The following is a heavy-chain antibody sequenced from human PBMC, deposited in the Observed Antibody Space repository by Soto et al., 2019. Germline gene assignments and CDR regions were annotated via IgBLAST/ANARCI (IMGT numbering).Heavy chain of an antibody. CDR3: AQDAGSSYGSTTLDY. J-gene: IGHJ4*02. V-gene: IGHV3-30*18. CDR2: ISYDGSNK. Sequence: GGSLRLSCAASGFTFSSYGMHWVRQAPGKGLEWVAVISYDGSNKYYADSVKGRFTISRDNSKNTLYLQMNSLRAEDTAVYYCAQDAGSSYGSTTLDYWGQGTLVTVSS. D-gene: IGHD5-18*01. CDR1: GFTFSSYG.